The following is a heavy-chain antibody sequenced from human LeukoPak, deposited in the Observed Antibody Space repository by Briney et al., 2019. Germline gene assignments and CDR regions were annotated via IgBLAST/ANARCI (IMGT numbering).Heavy chain of an antibody. CDR1: GGSISSYY. J-gene: IGHJ5*02. D-gene: IGHD6-13*01. CDR2: IYYSGST. V-gene: IGHV4-59*01. CDR3: ARDQATAAANWFDP. Sequence: PSETLSLTCTVSGGSISSYYWSWIRQPPGKGLEWIGYIYYSGSTNYNPSLKSRVTISVDTSKNQFSLKLSSVTAADTAVYYCARDQATAAANWFDPWGQGTLVTVSS.